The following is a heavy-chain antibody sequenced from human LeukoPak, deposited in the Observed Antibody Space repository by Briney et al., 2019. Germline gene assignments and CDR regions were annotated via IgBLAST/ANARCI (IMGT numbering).Heavy chain of an antibody. D-gene: IGHD6-19*01. J-gene: IGHJ6*03. CDR2: INHSEST. Sequence: PSETLSLTCAVYGGSFSGYYWSWIRQPPGKGLEWIGEINHSESTNYNPSLKSRVTISVDTSKNQFSLKLSSVTAADTAVYYCARVREQWLVRTAYMDVWGKGTTVTVSS. CDR1: GGSFSGYY. CDR3: ARVREQWLVRTAYMDV. V-gene: IGHV4-34*01.